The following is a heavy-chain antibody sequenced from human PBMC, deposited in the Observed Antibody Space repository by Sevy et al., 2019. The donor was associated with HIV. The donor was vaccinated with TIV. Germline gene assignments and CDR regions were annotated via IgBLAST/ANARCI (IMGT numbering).Heavy chain of an antibody. CDR3: ARGKSGYGYALNY. CDR1: GFTVNSNY. Sequence: GGSLRLSCAASGFTVNSNYMTWVRQAPGKGLEGVSVIHSVDTAYHDDSVKDRFPISRDNFKNTLYLHMSSLRAEDTAVYYCARGKSGYGYALNYWGQGTLVTVSS. V-gene: IGHV3-66*01. J-gene: IGHJ4*02. D-gene: IGHD5-18*01. CDR2: IHSVDTA.